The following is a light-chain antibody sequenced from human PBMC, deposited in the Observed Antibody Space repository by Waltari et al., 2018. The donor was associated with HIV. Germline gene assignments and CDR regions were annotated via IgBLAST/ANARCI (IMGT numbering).Light chain of an antibody. V-gene: IGLV1-47*01. Sequence: QSVLTQPPSASGTPGQRVTISCSGSSSNIGSNYVYWYQQLPGTTPKPLIYRNNQRPSGVPYRFSGSKAGTSTSLAISGRRSEDEADYYCAAWDDSLSAPVFGGGTKLTVL. CDR3: AAWDDSLSAPV. J-gene: IGLJ3*02. CDR2: RNN. CDR1: SSNIGSNY.